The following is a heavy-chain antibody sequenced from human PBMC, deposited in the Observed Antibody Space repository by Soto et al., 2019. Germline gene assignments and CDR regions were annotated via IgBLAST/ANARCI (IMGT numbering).Heavy chain of an antibody. V-gene: IGHV5-10-1*01. CDR2: IDPSDSYT. D-gene: IGHD3-22*01. Sequence: GESLKISCKGSGYSFTSYWISWVRQMPGKGLEWMGRIDPSDSYTNYSPSFQGHVTISADKSISTAYLQWSSLKASDTAMYYCARHLDYYDSSGYYPTRDPAFDYWGQGTLVTVSS. J-gene: IGHJ4*02. CDR3: ARHLDYYDSSGYYPTRDPAFDY. CDR1: GYSFTSYW.